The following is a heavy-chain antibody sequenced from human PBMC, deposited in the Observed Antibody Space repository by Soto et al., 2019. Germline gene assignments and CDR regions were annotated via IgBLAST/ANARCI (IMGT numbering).Heavy chain of an antibody. CDR2: ISHDGTAK. D-gene: IGHD2-15*01. CDR3: AKDVFSGGWYNYLDP. V-gene: IGHV3-30*18. CDR1: GFTVNNFG. Sequence: AGGSLRLSCAASGFTVNNFGMHWVRQAPGKGPEWVAMISHDGTAKYYADSVKGRFTISRDNSKNTLYLQMNNLRTEDTAVYYCAKDVFSGGWYNYLDPWGKGTLVTVSS. J-gene: IGHJ5*02.